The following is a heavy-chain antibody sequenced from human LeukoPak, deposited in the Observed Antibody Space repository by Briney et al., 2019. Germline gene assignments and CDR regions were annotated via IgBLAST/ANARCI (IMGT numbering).Heavy chain of an antibody. CDR3: ARGEGSSSWYPLPGYYYYMDV. CDR1: GGSISSSSYY. D-gene: IGHD6-13*01. CDR2: IYYSGST. J-gene: IGHJ6*03. V-gene: IGHV4-39*07. Sequence: TPSETLSLTCTVSGGSISSSSYYWGWIRQPPGKGLEWIGSIYYSGSTYYNPSLKSRVTISVDTSKNQFSLKLSSVTAADTAVYYCARGEGSSSWYPLPGYYYYMDVWGKGTTVTVSS.